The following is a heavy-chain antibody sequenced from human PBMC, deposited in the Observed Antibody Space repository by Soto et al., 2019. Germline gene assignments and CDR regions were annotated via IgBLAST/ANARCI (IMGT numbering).Heavy chain of an antibody. CDR1: GFTFSSYS. CDR3: ARDQDYGDSCGMDV. V-gene: IGHV3-48*02. J-gene: IGHJ6*02. D-gene: IGHD4-17*01. CDR2: ISSSSSTI. Sequence: GGSLRLSCAASGFTFSSYSMNWVRQAPGKGLEWVSYISSSSSTIYYADSVKGRFTISRDNAKNSLYPQMNSLRDEDTAVYYCARDQDYGDSCGMDVWGQGTTVTVSS.